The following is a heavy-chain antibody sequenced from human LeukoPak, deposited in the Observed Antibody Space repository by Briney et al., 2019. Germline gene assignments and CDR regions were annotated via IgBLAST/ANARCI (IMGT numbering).Heavy chain of an antibody. CDR1: GFTFSSYA. V-gene: IGHV3-23*01. CDR3: AKEGIVVVVITDFGDAFDI. J-gene: IGHJ3*02. Sequence: PGGSPRLSCAASGFTFSSYAMSWVRQAPGKGLEWVSAISGSAGSTYYADSVKGRSTISRDNSKNTLYLQMNSLRAEDTAVYYCAKEGIVVVVITDFGDAFDIWGQGTMVTVSS. D-gene: IGHD3-22*01. CDR2: ISGSAGST.